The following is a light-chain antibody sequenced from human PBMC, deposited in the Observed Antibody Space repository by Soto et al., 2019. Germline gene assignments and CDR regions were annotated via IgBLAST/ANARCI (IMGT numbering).Light chain of an antibody. CDR1: QSISSY. J-gene: IGKJ1*01. CDR3: PQTYSLRWP. Sequence: DVQMTLSPSSLSASIGDRVTITCRASQSISSYLNWYQQKPGKAPKLLIYAASSLQSGVPSRFSGSGSGTDFTLTISSLQPEDFAPYYCPQTYSLRWPSGQGATVDI. CDR2: AAS. V-gene: IGKV1-39*01.